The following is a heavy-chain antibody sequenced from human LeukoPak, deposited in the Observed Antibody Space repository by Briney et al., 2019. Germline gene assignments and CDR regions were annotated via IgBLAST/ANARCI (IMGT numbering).Heavy chain of an antibody. Sequence: GGSLRLSCAASGFTFSSYAMSWVRQAPGKGLEWVSGISTSGGTTYYADSVKGRFTISRDNSKNTLYLQVNSLRAEDTAVYYCAKKWGYSAANFDYWGQGTLVTVSS. J-gene: IGHJ4*02. D-gene: IGHD2-15*01. CDR1: GFTFSSYA. CDR3: AKKWGYSAANFDY. V-gene: IGHV3-23*01. CDR2: ISTSGGTT.